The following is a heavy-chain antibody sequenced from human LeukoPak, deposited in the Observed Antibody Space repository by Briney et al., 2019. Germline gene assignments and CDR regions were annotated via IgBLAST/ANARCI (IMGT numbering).Heavy chain of an antibody. J-gene: IGHJ5*01. V-gene: IGHV3-23*01. CDR2: ISGSGRST. CDR3: AKSTGSGILFPNDS. D-gene: IGHD3-10*01. CDR1: GFTFSNYG. Sequence: GGSLRLSCAASGFTFSNYGMSWVRQGPGKGLEWVSFISGSGRSTNYADSVKGRFTISKDTSKNTVYLQMSSLRADDTAVYYCAKSTGSGILFPNDSWGRGTQVAVSS.